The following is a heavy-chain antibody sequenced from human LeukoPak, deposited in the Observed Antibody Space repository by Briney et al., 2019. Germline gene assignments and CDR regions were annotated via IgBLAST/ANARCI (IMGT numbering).Heavy chain of an antibody. D-gene: IGHD3-10*01. CDR2: MNPNSGNT. CDR3: ARHYGSGSYTYYYYGMDV. J-gene: IGHJ6*02. CDR1: GYTFTSYD. V-gene: IGHV1-8*01. Sequence: ASVKVSCKASGYTFTSYDIYWVRQATGQGLEWMGWMNPNSGNTGYAQKFQGRVTMTRNTSISTAYMELSSLRSEDTAVYYCARHYGSGSYTYYYYGMDVWGQGTTVTVSS.